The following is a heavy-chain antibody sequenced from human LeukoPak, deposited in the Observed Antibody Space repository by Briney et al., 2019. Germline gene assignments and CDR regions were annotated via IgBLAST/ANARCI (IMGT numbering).Heavy chain of an antibody. Sequence: SETLSLTXAVSGYSISSGYYWGWIRQPPGKGLEWIGSIYHSGSTYHNPSLKSRVTISVDTSKNHFSLRLSSVTAADTAVYYCARSFWXSXYXGXXXXXXXXXXXTXSXXXXXXXXXXRID. J-gene: IGHJ3*02. CDR1: GYSISSGYY. D-gene: IGHD4-11*01. V-gene: IGHV4-38-2*01. CDR3: ARSFWXSXYXGXXXXXXXXXXXTXSXXXXXXXXXXRID. CDR2: IYHSGST.